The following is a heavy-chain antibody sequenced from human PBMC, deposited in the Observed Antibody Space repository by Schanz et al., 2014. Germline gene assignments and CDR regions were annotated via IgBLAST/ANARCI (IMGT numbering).Heavy chain of an antibody. Sequence: VQVVESGGGLVQPGGSLRLSCVASGFNVSKSYVSWVRQAPGKGLEWVAVMSYDGSNKYYADSVKGRFTISRDNPKKTLYLQMNSLRAEDTAVYYCARGGGAAASTWGQGTLVTVSS. CDR3: ARGGGAAAST. CDR2: MSYDGSNK. CDR1: GFNVSKSY. J-gene: IGHJ5*02. D-gene: IGHD6-13*01. V-gene: IGHV3-30-3*01.